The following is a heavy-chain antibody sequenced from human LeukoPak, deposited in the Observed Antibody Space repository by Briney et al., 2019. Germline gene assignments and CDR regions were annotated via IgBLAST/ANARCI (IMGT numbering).Heavy chain of an antibody. CDR3: AHRDYGDYRADYFDY. D-gene: IGHD4-17*01. J-gene: IGHJ4*02. CDR2: IYWNDDK. V-gene: IGHV2-5*01. Sequence: ESGPTLVNPTQTLTLTCTFSGFSFSTSGVGVGWIRQPPGKALEWLALIYWNDDKRYSPSLKSRLTITKDTSKNQVVLTMTNMDPVDTATYYCAHRDYGDYRADYFDYWGQGTLVTVSS. CDR1: GFSFSTSGVG.